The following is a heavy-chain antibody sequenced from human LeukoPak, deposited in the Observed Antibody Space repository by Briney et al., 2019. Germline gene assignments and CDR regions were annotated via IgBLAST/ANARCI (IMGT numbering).Heavy chain of an antibody. D-gene: IGHD6-13*01. Sequence: SGGSLRLSCVVSGFGFSDSYMTWIRQAPGKGLEWVSSISSSSSYIYYAGSLKGRFTISRDNAKNSLYLQMNSLRAEDTAVYYCARFIAPAGYFDYWGQGTLVTVSS. CDR1: GFGFSDSY. J-gene: IGHJ4*02. CDR3: ARFIAPAGYFDY. V-gene: IGHV3-11*06. CDR2: ISSSSSYI.